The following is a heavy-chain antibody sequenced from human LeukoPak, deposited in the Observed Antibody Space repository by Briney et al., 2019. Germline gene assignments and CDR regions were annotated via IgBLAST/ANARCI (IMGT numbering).Heavy chain of an antibody. CDR2: IYYSGST. V-gene: IGHV4-59*01. D-gene: IGHD2-2*01. CDR1: GGSISSYY. Sequence: SETLSLTCTVSGGSISSYYWSWIRQPPGKGLEWIGYIYYSGSTNYNPSLKSRGTISVDTSKNQFSLKLSSVTAADTAVYYCARGYCSSTSCRPRFYYYYGMDVWGQGTTVTVSS. J-gene: IGHJ6*02. CDR3: ARGYCSSTSCRPRFYYYYGMDV.